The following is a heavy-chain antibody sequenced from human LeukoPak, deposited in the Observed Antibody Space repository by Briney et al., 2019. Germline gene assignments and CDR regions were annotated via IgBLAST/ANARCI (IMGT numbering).Heavy chain of an antibody. J-gene: IGHJ4*02. CDR2: MKEDGSQI. Sequence: GGSLRLSCAASGFTFSSYSMNWVRQAPGKGLEWVANMKEDGSQIYYVDSMKGRFTISRDNAKNSVYLQMNSLRAEDTAVYYCAGSSGWLFDYWGQGTLVAVSS. V-gene: IGHV3-7*01. CDR1: GFTFSSYS. CDR3: AGSSGWLFDY. D-gene: IGHD6-19*01.